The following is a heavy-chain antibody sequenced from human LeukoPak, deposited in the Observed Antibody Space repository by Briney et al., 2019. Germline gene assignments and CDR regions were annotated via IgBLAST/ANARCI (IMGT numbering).Heavy chain of an antibody. J-gene: IGHJ6*03. CDR3: ARIPKRITMIVVVITTNYYYHYMDV. CDR1: GFTFSSYA. CDR2: ISYDGIDK. V-gene: IGHV3-30*03. D-gene: IGHD3-22*01. Sequence: GGSLRLSCAASGFTFSSYAMHWVRQTPGKGLEWVAVISYDGIDKYYADSVKGRFTISRENAKTSLYLQMNSLRAGDTAVYYCARIPKRITMIVVVITTNYYYHYMDVWGKGTTVTISS.